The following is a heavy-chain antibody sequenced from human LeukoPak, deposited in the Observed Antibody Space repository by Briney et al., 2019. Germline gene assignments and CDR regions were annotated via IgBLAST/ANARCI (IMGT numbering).Heavy chain of an antibody. J-gene: IGHJ6*02. CDR2: TSGSGGST. D-gene: IGHD3-10*01. CDR1: GFTFSSYA. CDR3: AKSVLLWFGALYGMDV. Sequence: GGSLRLSCAASGFTFSSYAMSWVRQAPGKGLEWVSATSGSGGSTYYADSVKGRSTISRDNSKNTLYLQMNSLRAEDTAVYYCAKSVLLWFGALYGMDVWGQGTTVTVSS. V-gene: IGHV3-23*01.